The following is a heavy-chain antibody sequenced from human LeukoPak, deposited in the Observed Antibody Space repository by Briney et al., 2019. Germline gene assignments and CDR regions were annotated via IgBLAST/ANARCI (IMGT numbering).Heavy chain of an antibody. D-gene: IGHD5-18*01. J-gene: IGHJ4*02. CDR1: GFTFSDYY. CDR3: ASSIGYSYGSPIDY. Sequence: GGSLRLSCAASGFTFSDYYMSWIRQAPGKGLELVSYISSSGSTIYYADSVKGRFTISRDNAKNSLYLQMNSLRAEDTALYHCASSIGYSYGSPIDYWGQGTLVTVSS. CDR2: ISSSGSTI. V-gene: IGHV3-11*01.